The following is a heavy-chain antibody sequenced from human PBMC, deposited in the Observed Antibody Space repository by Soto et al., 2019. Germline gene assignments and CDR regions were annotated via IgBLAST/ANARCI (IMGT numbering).Heavy chain of an antibody. D-gene: IGHD5-12*01. CDR3: ARAPSRLRFSPYYFDY. Sequence: QVQLQQWGAGLLKPSETLSLTCAVYGGSFSGYYWSWIRQPPGKGLEWIGEINHSGSTNYNPSLKSRVTISVDTSKNQFSLKLSSVTAADTAAYYCARAPSRLRFSPYYFDYWGQGTLVTVSS. CDR1: GGSFSGYY. J-gene: IGHJ4*02. CDR2: INHSGST. V-gene: IGHV4-34*01.